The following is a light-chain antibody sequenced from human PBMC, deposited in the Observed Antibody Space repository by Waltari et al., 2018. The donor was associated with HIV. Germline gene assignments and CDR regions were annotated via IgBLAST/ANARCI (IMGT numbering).Light chain of an antibody. CDR3: ATWDDSGDGPMV. CDR1: ASTIGRNL. CDR2: SSN. J-gene: IGLJ2*01. Sequence: QSVLTQPPSTSGTPGQRVTISCSGGASTIGRNLVQWSQVFPGTAPKLLIYSSNQVSTGVPDRFSASKSGTSASLTISGLQSEDEAHYYCATWDDSGDGPMVFGRGTKLTVL. V-gene: IGLV1-44*01.